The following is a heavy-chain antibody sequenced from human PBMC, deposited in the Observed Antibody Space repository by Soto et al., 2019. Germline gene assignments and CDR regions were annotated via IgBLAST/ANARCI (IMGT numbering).Heavy chain of an antibody. Sequence: PSETLSLTCTFSGGFISSGGYCWNWIRQHPGTGLEGIGDIYYSESTYYNPSLKSPVTISVDTSKNHFSLKLNSVTAADTAVYYCAREPLTWGQGTLVTVSS. CDR3: AREPLT. CDR1: GGFISSGGYC. J-gene: IGHJ4*02. V-gene: IGHV4-31*01. CDR2: IYYSEST.